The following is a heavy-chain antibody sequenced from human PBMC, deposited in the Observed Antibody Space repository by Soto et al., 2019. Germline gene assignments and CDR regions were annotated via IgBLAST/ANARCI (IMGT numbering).Heavy chain of an antibody. J-gene: IGHJ4*02. V-gene: IGHV1-2*02. Sequence: QVRLVQSGADVQRPGASMNISCQASGYQFTGSYLHWVRRAPGHGLQWMGMINPDTGYTTYEETFQERVTKTTGMSAGTVFMGLGRLTSDDTATYYCARQYCSGTSCNWYFDCWGQGTFVSVSS. CDR1: GYQFTGSY. D-gene: IGHD2-2*01. CDR3: ARQYCSGTSCNWYFDC. CDR2: INPDTGYT.